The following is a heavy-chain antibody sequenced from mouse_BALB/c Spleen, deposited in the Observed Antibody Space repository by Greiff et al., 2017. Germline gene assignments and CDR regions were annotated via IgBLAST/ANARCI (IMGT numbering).Heavy chain of an antibody. J-gene: IGHJ4*01. CDR2: ISYSGST. Sequence: EVKLVESGPGLVKPSQSLSLTCTVTGYSITSDYAWNWIRQFPGNKLEWMGYISYSGSTSYNPSLKSRISITRDTSKNQFFLQLNSVTTEDTATYYCARSILRSYAMDYWGQGTSVTVSS. CDR1: GYSITSDYA. D-gene: IGHD1-1*01. V-gene: IGHV3-2*02. CDR3: ARSILRSYAMDY.